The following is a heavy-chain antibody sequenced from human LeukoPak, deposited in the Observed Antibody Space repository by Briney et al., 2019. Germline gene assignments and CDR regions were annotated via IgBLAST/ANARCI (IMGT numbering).Heavy chain of an antibody. CDR3: ASAVGGQQWLVGHDAFDI. V-gene: IGHV3-23*01. Sequence: GGSLRLSCAASGFTFSSYAMSWVRQAPGKGLEWVSAISGSGGSTYYADSVKGRFTISRDNSKNTLYLQMNSLRSDDTAVYYCASAVGGQQWLVGHDAFDIWGQGTMVTVSS. CDR1: GFTFSSYA. J-gene: IGHJ3*02. D-gene: IGHD6-19*01. CDR2: ISGSGGST.